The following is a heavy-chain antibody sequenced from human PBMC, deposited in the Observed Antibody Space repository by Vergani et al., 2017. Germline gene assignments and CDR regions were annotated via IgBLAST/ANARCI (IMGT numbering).Heavy chain of an antibody. Sequence: QVQLQESGPGLVKPSETLSLTCTVSGGSISSYYWSWIRQPAGKGLEWIGRIYTSGSTNDNPSLKSRVTMSVDTSKNQFSLKLSSVTAAETAVNYCARGPIYDYVCGSYRPYYFDYWGQGTLVTVSS. D-gene: IGHD3-16*02. CDR3: ARGPIYDYVCGSYRPYYFDY. J-gene: IGHJ4*02. V-gene: IGHV4-4*07. CDR2: IYTSGST. CDR1: GGSISSYY.